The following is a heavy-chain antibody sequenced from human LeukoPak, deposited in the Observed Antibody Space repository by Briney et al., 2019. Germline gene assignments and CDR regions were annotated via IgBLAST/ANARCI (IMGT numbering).Heavy chain of an antibody. Sequence: KPSETLSLTCTVSGGSISSSNYYWAWIRQPPGKGLEWIGSIYYSGNTYYNPSLKSRVTISVDTSKNQFSLKLSSVTAADTAVYYCARGIAAPGGYFDLWGRGTLVTVSS. D-gene: IGHD6-13*01. CDR1: GGSISSSNYY. CDR3: ARGIAAPGGYFDL. CDR2: IYYSGNT. J-gene: IGHJ2*01. V-gene: IGHV4-39*07.